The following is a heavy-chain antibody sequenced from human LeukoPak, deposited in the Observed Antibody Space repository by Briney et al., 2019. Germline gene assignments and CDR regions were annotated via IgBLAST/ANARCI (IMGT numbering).Heavy chain of an antibody. CDR2: INSDGSST. V-gene: IGHV3-74*01. CDR1: GFTFSSYW. CDR3: ARGLSGYASSLGY. J-gene: IGHJ4*02. Sequence: PGGSLRLSCAASGFTFSSYWMHWVRQAPGKGLVGVSRINSDGSSTSYADSVRGRFSISRDNAKNTLYLQMNSLRAEDTAVHYCARGLSGYASSLGYWGQGTLVTVSA. D-gene: IGHD6-6*01.